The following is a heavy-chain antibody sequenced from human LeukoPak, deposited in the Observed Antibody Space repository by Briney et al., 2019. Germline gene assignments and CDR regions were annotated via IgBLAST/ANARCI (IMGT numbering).Heavy chain of an antibody. CDR3: ARDVGYMTTVTNFDY. Sequence: SETLSLTCTVSGGSISSSSYYWGWIRQPPGKGLEWIGSIYYSGSTYYNPSLKSRVTISVDTSKNQFSPKLSSVTAADTAVYYCARDVGYMTTVTNFDYWGQGTLVTVSS. CDR1: GGSISSSSYY. V-gene: IGHV4-39*07. D-gene: IGHD4-17*01. J-gene: IGHJ4*02. CDR2: IYYSGST.